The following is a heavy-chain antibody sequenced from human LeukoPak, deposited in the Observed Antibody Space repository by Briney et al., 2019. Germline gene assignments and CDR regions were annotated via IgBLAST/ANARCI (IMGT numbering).Heavy chain of an antibody. Sequence: SVKVSCKASGGTFSSYAISWVRQAPGQGLEWMGGIIPIFGTANYAQKFQGRVTITADESTSTAYMELSSLRSEDTAVYYRARDGDYPPYYFDYWGQGTLVTVSS. D-gene: IGHD4-17*01. CDR1: GGTFSSYA. CDR2: IIPIFGTA. J-gene: IGHJ4*02. V-gene: IGHV1-69*13. CDR3: ARDGDYPPYYFDY.